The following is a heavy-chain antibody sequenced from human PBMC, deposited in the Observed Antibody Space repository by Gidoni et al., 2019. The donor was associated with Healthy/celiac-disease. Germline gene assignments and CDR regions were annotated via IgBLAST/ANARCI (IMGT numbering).Heavy chain of an antibody. Sequence: QVQLVQSGAEVKQPGSSVTVSCKDSGGTCSSYTISWVRQAPGKGLEWMGRINPILGIANYAQKFQGRVTITADKSTSTAYMELSSLRSEDTAVYYCARDEDGSGSSLYYYGMDVWGQGTTVTVSS. J-gene: IGHJ6*02. V-gene: IGHV1-69*08. CDR1: GGTCSSYT. CDR3: ARDEDGSGSSLYYYGMDV. CDR2: INPILGIA. D-gene: IGHD3-10*01.